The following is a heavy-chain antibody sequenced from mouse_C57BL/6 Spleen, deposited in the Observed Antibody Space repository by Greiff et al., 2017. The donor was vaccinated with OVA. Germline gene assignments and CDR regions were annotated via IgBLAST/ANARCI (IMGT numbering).Heavy chain of an antibody. CDR3: ARYDNYGRGIYDFDD. CDR2: ISDGVSYT. Sequence: EVKLVESGGGLVKPGGSLKLSCAASGFTFSSYAMSWVRQTPEKRLVWVATISDGVSYTYYPDNVKGRFTISRDNAKNNLYLQMSHLKSEDTAMYYCARYDNYGRGIYDFDDWGQGTTLTVAS. D-gene: IGHD2-1*01. V-gene: IGHV5-4*03. CDR1: GFTFSSYA. J-gene: IGHJ2*01.